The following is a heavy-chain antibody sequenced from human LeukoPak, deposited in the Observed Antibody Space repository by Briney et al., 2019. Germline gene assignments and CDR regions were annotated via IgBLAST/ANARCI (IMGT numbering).Heavy chain of an antibody. Sequence: PSETLSLTCTVSGGSISSSSYYWGWIRQPPGKGLEWIGSIYYSGSTYYNPSLKSRVTISVDTSKNQFSLKLSSVTAADTAVYYCARILPIGVIIAAAGTFYFDYWGQGTLVTVSS. J-gene: IGHJ4*02. V-gene: IGHV4-39*07. CDR3: ARILPIGVIIAAAGTFYFDY. CDR1: GGSISSSSYY. D-gene: IGHD6-13*01. CDR2: IYYSGST.